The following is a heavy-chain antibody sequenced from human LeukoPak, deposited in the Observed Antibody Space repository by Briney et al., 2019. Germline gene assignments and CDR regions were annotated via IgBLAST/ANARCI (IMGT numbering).Heavy chain of an antibody. CDR3: ARDYSSGWSGMDV. CDR2: ISSSGSTI. Sequence: PGGSLRLSCAASGFTFSSYEMNWVRQAPGKGLEWVSYISSSGSTIYYADSVKGRFTISRDNAKNSLYLQMNSLRAEDTAVYYCARDYSSGWSGMDVWGKGTTVTVSS. CDR1: GFTFSSYE. V-gene: IGHV3-48*03. J-gene: IGHJ6*04. D-gene: IGHD6-19*01.